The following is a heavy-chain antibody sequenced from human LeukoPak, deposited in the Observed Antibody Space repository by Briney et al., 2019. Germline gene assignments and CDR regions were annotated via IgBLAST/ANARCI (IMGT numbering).Heavy chain of an antibody. D-gene: IGHD3-3*02. CDR1: GFTLSPSW. J-gene: IGHJ4*02. Sequence: PGGSLRLSCAASGFTLSPSWMNWVRQAPGKGLVWVSRITSDGKNTVYADSVKGRFTISRDNAGNTVYLQMTSLRAEDSAAYFCAKNWHYKLDMWGQGALVTVSS. CDR2: ITSDGKNT. V-gene: IGHV3-74*01. CDR3: AKNWHYKLDM.